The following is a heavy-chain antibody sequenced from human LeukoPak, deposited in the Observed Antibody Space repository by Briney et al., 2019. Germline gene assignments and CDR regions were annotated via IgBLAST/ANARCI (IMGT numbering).Heavy chain of an antibody. Sequence: ASVKVSCKASGYTFTGYYMHWVRQAPGQGLEWMGWINPNSGGTSYAQTFQGRVTMTRDTSITTFYMELSRLRSDDTAVYYCARGTYYDSSAYSGVRLFDYWGQGTLVTVSS. V-gene: IGHV1-2*02. CDR1: GYTFTGYY. J-gene: IGHJ4*02. CDR2: INPNSGGT. D-gene: IGHD3-22*01. CDR3: ARGTYYDSSAYSGVRLFDY.